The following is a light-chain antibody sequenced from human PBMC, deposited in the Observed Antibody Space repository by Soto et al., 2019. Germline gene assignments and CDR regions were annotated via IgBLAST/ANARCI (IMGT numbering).Light chain of an antibody. J-gene: IGLJ1*01. Sequence: QSALTQPRSVSGSPGQSVTISCTGTSSDVGGYNYVSWYQQHPGKAPKLMIHDVSKRPSGVPDRFSGSKSGNTASLTFSGLQAEDEADYYCCSYAGSYTIYVFGTGTKLTVL. V-gene: IGLV2-11*01. CDR1: SSDVGGYNY. CDR2: DVS. CDR3: CSYAGSYTIYV.